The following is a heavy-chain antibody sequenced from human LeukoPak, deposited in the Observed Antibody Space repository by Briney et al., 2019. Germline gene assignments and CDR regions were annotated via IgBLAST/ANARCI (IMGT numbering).Heavy chain of an antibody. J-gene: IGHJ6*02. CDR2: ISYDGSNK. V-gene: IGHV3-30*18. Sequence: GGSLRLSCAASGFTFSSYGMHWVRQAPGKGLEWVAVISYDGSNKYYADSVKGRFTISRDNSKNTLYLQTNSLRAEDTAVYYCAKDFYGMDVWGQGTTVTVSS. CDR1: GFTFSSYG. CDR3: AKDFYGMDV.